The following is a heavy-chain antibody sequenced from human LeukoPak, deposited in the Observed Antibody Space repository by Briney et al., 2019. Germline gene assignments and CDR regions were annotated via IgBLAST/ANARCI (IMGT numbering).Heavy chain of an antibody. V-gene: IGHV6-1*01. CDR3: ARDRRDSSSFNPTHYYYYGMDV. Sequence: SQTLSLTCAISGNIVSSNSAAWNWIRQSPSRGLEWLGRTYYRSKWYNDYAVSVKSRITINPDTSKNQFSLQLNSVTPEDTAVYYCARDRRDSSSFNPTHYYYYGMDVWGQGTTVTVSS. CDR1: GNIVSSNSAA. D-gene: IGHD6-13*01. J-gene: IGHJ6*02. CDR2: TYYRSKWYN.